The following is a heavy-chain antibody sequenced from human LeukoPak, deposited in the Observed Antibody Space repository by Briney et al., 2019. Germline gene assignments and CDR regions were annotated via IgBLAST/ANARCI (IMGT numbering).Heavy chain of an antibody. J-gene: IGHJ4*02. CDR1: GLTFSSHW. Sequence: GGSLRLSCAASGLTFSSHWMHWVRQAPGKGLVWVSRITNDGSSTTYADSVKGRFTISRDDSKNTLYLQMNSLRAEDTAVYYCARDVGYYDSSGYCDYWGQGTLVTVSS. V-gene: IGHV3-74*01. CDR3: ARDVGYYDSSGYCDY. CDR2: ITNDGSST. D-gene: IGHD3-22*01.